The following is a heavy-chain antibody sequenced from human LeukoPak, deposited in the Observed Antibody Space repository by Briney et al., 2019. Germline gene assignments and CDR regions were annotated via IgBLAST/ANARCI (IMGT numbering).Heavy chain of an antibody. V-gene: IGHV4-59*08. CDR3: ARQVEMATRDYYYGMDV. Sequence: PSETLSLTCTVSGGSISSYYWSWIRQPPGKGLEWIGYIYYGGSTNYNPSLKSRVTISVDTSKNQFSLKLSSVTAADTAVYYCARQVEMATRDYYYGMDVWGQGTMVTVSS. D-gene: IGHD5-24*01. CDR1: GGSISSYY. CDR2: IYYGGST. J-gene: IGHJ6*02.